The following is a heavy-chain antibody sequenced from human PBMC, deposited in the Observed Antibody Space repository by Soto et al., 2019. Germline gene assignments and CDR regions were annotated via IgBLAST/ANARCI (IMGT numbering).Heavy chain of an antibody. CDR2: FRGDGTGA. D-gene: IGHD3-9*01. J-gene: IGHJ4*02. CDR1: GFTFSSYA. V-gene: IGHV3-23*01. Sequence: PWGSLRLSFAASGFTFSSYAMSWFRQAPGKGLEWVSAFRGDGTGAHYADSVKGRFTISRDNSKNTLYLHMNSLRAEDTAVYYCAKLPQYDILPGDLNYFDYWGQGTRVTVSS. CDR3: AKLPQYDILPGDLNYFDY.